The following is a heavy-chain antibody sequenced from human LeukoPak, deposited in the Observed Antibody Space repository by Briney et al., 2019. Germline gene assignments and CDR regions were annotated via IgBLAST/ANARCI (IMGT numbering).Heavy chain of an antibody. CDR1: GGSFSGHY. CDR3: ARYQRRVTIFGVVLDRVAFDI. CDR2: INHSGST. V-gene: IGHV4-34*01. Sequence: PSETLSLTCAVYGGSFSGHYWSWIRQPPGKGLEWIGEINHSGSTNYNPSLKSRVTISVDTSKNQFSLKLSSVTAADTAVYYCARYQRRVTIFGVVLDRVAFDIWGQGTMVTVSS. J-gene: IGHJ3*02. D-gene: IGHD3-3*01.